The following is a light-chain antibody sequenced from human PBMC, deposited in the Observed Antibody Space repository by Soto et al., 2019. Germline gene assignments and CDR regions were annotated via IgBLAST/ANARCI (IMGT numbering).Light chain of an antibody. CDR1: QSIRSSH. CDR2: GAS. CDR3: QQLNSYPLT. J-gene: IGKJ3*01. Sequence: EIVMTQSPGPLSVSPGEGATLSCRASQSIRSSHLAWYQQKPGQAPRLFIYGASSRATGIPSRFSGSGSGTEFTLTISSLQPEDFATYYCQQLNSYPLTFGPGTKVDI. V-gene: IGKV3D-15*01.